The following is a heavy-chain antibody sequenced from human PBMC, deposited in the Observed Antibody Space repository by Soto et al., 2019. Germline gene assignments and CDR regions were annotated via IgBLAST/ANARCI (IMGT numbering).Heavy chain of an antibody. Sequence: LRLSCAASGFTFSSYAMSWVRQAPGKGLEWVSAISGSGGSTYYADSVKGRFTISRDNSKNTLYLQMNSLRAEDTAVYYCAKVSSSSVRNYFDYWGQGTLVTVSS. CDR1: GFTFSSYA. V-gene: IGHV3-23*01. CDR3: AKVSSSSVRNYFDY. J-gene: IGHJ4*02. D-gene: IGHD6-6*01. CDR2: ISGSGGST.